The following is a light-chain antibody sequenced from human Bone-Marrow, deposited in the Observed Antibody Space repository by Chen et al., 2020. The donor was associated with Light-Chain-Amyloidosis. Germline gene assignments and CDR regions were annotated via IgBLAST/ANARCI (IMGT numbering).Light chain of an antibody. J-gene: IGLJ3*02. CDR2: ADS. Sequence: SYVLTQPSSVSVAPGQTATISCGGNNIGSTSVHWYQQPPGQAPLLVVYADSARPSGIPERLSGSNSGNTATLTISRVEAGDEADYYCQVWDRSSDRPVFGGGTKLTVL. CDR3: QVWDRSSDRPV. V-gene: IGLV3-21*02. CDR1: NIGSTS.